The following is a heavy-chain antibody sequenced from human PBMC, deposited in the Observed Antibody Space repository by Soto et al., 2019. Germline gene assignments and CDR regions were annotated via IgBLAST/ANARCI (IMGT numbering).Heavy chain of an antibody. CDR1: GFTFSSYA. V-gene: IGHV3-23*01. Sequence: GYLRLSCAASGFTFSSYAMSWVRQAPLKVLEWVSAISGSGGSTYYSDSVKGRFTISRDNSENTLYLQMNSLRAEDTAVYYCAKAYYYGSWSYSHYYYYGMDVWGQGTTVTVSS. J-gene: IGHJ6*02. D-gene: IGHD3-10*01. CDR2: ISGSGGST. CDR3: AKAYYYGSWSYSHYYYYGMDV.